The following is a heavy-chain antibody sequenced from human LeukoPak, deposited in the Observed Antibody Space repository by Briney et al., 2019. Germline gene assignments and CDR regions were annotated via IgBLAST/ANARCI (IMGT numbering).Heavy chain of an antibody. CDR3: AGNYGAHDY. CDR1: GGSISSGGY. V-gene: IGHV4-31*03. Sequence: KPSETLSLTCTVSGGSISSGGYWSWIRQHPGKGLEWIGYIYYSGSTYCNPSLKSRVTISVDTSKNQFSLKLSSVTAADTAVYYCAGNYGAHDYWGQGTLVTVSS. D-gene: IGHD4-17*01. CDR2: IYYSGST. J-gene: IGHJ4*02.